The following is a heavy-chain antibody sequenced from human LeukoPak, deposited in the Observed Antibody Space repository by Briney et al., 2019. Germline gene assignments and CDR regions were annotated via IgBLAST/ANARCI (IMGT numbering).Heavy chain of an antibody. J-gene: IGHJ4*02. D-gene: IGHD2/OR15-2a*01. CDR3: SRGAGRHVEY. Sequence: GGSQSLLCAASGFTFSSYWMSWVRQAPGKGLEWVANIKEDGSEKNYVDSVKGRFTISRDNAKNSLYLQMNSLRAEDTAVYYCSRGAGRHVEYWAKGTLVTVSS. CDR2: IKEDGSEK. CDR1: GFTFSSYW. V-gene: IGHV3-7*05.